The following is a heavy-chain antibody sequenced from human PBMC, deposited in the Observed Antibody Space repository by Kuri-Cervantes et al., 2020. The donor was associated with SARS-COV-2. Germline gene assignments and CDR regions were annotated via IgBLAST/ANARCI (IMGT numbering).Heavy chain of an antibody. V-gene: IGHV4-39*07. CDR1: GGSISSSSYY. CDR2: INHSGSA. Sequence: GSLRLSCTFSGGSISSSSYYWGWIRKPPGKGLEWIGEINHSGSANYNPSPKSRVTISVDTSKNQFSLKLSSVTAADTAVYYCARPRTADYGDYAPSGGYYGMDVWGQGTTVTVSS. CDR3: ARPRTADYGDYAPSGGYYGMDV. D-gene: IGHD4-17*01. J-gene: IGHJ6*02.